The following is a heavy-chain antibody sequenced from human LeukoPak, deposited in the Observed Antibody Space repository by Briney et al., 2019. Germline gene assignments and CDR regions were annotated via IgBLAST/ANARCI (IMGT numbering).Heavy chain of an antibody. CDR2: VNRDGSET. J-gene: IGHJ6*02. CDR1: GFALSSRW. Sequence: GGSLRLSCAASGFALSSRWMTWVRQVPGRGPEWVANVNRDGSETYYLDSVKGRFTISKDNAKNSLYLQMNSLRAEDTALYHCARNNGMDVWGQGTTVIVSS. V-gene: IGHV3-7*03. CDR3: ARNNGMDV.